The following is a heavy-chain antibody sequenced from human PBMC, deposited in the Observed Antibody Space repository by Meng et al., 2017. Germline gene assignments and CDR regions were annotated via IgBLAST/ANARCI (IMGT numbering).Heavy chain of an antibody. CDR2: INHSGST. J-gene: IGHJ4*02. Sequence: SETLSLTCAVYGGSFSGYYWSWIRQPPGKGLEWIGEINHSGSTNYNPSLKSRVTISVDTSKNQFSLKLISVTAADTAVYYCARGRYYYGSGSYYTFRYFDYWGQGTLVTVSS. CDR3: ARGRYYYGSGSYYTFRYFDY. V-gene: IGHV4-34*01. CDR1: GGSFSGYY. D-gene: IGHD3-10*01.